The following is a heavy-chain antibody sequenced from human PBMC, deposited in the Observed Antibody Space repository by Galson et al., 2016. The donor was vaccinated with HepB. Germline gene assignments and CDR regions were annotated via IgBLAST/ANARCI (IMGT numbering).Heavy chain of an antibody. CDR1: GYTFTTYV. Sequence: SVKVSCKASGYTFTTYVTHWVRQAPGQRPEWMGWINAGNGYTKYSQTFQGRVTITRDTSASTAYLELSSLGSEDTAVYYCARGEGSDYYDSNAFYVSLLFQLWGQGSLFTVSS. V-gene: IGHV1-3*01. CDR2: INAGNGYT. D-gene: IGHD3-22*01. J-gene: IGHJ1*01. CDR3: ARGEGSDYYDSNAFYVSLLFQL.